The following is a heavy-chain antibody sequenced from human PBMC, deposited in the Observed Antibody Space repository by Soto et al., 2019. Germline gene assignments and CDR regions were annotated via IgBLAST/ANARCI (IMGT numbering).Heavy chain of an antibody. Sequence: PSETLSLTCAVSGGSISTSNWLSWVRQPPGKGLEWIGEVYRTGSTNYNPSLESRLTISVDKSKNQFSLKLTSVTAADTAVYYCARARATIAAAAIFECWGQGTLVTVSS. J-gene: IGHJ4*02. V-gene: IGHV4-4*02. D-gene: IGHD6-13*01. CDR3: ARARATIAAAAIFEC. CDR1: GGSISTSNW. CDR2: VYRTGST.